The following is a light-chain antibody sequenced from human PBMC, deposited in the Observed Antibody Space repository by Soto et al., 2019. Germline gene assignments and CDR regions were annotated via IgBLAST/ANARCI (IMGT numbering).Light chain of an antibody. V-gene: IGKV1-39*01. CDR3: QQYESLPLT. CDR2: DAS. Sequence: DIHMTQSPSSLSASVVNRVTITCRASQSISTYLNWYQKKPGKAPNLLIYDASRLQSGVPSRFSGSGGGTDFTLSISSVQPEDFATYFCQQYESLPLTFGQGTRLEIK. J-gene: IGKJ5*01. CDR1: QSISTY.